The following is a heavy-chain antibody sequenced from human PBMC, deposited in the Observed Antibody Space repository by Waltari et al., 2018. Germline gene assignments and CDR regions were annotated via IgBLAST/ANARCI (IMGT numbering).Heavy chain of an antibody. J-gene: IGHJ4*02. CDR3: VRSHCIGDSCFRYFDS. CDR2: INHGVKT. CDR1: EGSFSPFF. Sequence: VRLDQWGTELVEPWQTLSLTSAVYEGSFSPFFWSWVRQAPGKGLEWIGEINHGVKTDYNPSLKSRLFMSVDTSKNQFSLMLSSVTTADTAVYYCVRSHCIGDSCFRYFDSWGQGTLVTVSS. V-gene: IGHV4-34*01. D-gene: IGHD2-15*01.